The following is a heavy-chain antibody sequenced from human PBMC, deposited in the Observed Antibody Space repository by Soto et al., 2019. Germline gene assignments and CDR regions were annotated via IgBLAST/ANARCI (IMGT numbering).Heavy chain of an antibody. D-gene: IGHD2-8*01. CDR3: RVTGVSEGDY. J-gene: IGHJ4*02. Sequence: QVQLVQSGAEVKKPGASVKVSCRTSGYTFSGFYIHWLRQAPGQGLESMGWIYPDSGGTAYAQKFQGRVTMTRDTSISTAYLELSRLRSDDTAVYYCRVTGVSEGDYWGQGTLGTVSS. CDR2: IYPDSGGT. CDR1: GYTFSGFY. V-gene: IGHV1-2*02.